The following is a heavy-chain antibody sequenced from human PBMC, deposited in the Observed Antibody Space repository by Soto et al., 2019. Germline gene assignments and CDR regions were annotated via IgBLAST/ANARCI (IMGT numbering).Heavy chain of an antibody. J-gene: IGHJ6*02. D-gene: IGHD3-10*01. CDR1: GFTFDDYA. Sequence: PGGSLRLSCAASGFTFDDYAMHWVRQAPGKGLEWVSGISWNSGSIGYADSVKGRFTISRDNAKNSLYLQMNSLRAEDTALYYCAKDRLWFGELPYYYGMDVWGQGTTVTVSS. CDR2: ISWNSGSI. V-gene: IGHV3-9*01. CDR3: AKDRLWFGELPYYYGMDV.